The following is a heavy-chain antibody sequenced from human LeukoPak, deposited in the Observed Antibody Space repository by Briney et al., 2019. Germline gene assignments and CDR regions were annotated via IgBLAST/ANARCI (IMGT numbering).Heavy chain of an antibody. CDR1: GGSISSGDYY. CDR3: ARDSGVPAALAL. D-gene: IGHD2-2*01. V-gene: IGHV4-30-4*08. CDR2: IYYSGST. Sequence: PSETLSLTCTVSGGSISSGDYYWSWIRQPPGKGLEWIGYIYYSGSTYYNPSLKSRVTISVDTSKNQFSLRLNSVTAADTAVYYCARDSGVPAALALWGQGTLVTVSS. J-gene: IGHJ4*02.